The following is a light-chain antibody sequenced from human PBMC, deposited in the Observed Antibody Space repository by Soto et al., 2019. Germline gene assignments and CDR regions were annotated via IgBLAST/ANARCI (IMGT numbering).Light chain of an antibody. Sequence: EIIMTQSPATLSVSPWERATLSCRASESVSSNLAWYQQKPGQAPRLLIYGASTRATGIPPRFSGSGSGTELTLSISSLQSTDFAVYYCQQYYDWPLLTFGGGTKVDIK. CDR2: GAS. CDR3: QQYYDWPLLT. CDR1: ESVSSN. V-gene: IGKV3-15*01. J-gene: IGKJ4*01.